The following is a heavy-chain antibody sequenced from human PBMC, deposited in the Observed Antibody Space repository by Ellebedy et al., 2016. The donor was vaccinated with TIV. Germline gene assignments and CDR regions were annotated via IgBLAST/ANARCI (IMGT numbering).Heavy chain of an antibody. CDR1: GYTFTSYG. CDR3: AVGVYYDSSGSNAFDI. D-gene: IGHD3-22*01. V-gene: IGHV1-18*01. CDR2: ISAYNGNT. Sequence: AASVKVSCKASGYTFTSYGISWVRQAPGQGLEWMGWISAYNGNTNYAQKLQGRVTITTDTSTSTAYMELRSLRSEDTAVYYCAVGVYYDSSGSNAFDIWGQGTMVTVSS. J-gene: IGHJ3*02.